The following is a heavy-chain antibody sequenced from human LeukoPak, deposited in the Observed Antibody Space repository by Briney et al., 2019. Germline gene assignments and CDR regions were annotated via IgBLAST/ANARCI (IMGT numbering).Heavy chain of an antibody. V-gene: IGHV4-30-4*08. J-gene: IGHJ4*02. Sequence: SETLSLTCTVSGGSISSGDYYWSWIRQPPEKGLEWIGYIYYGGSTYYNPSLKSRVTISVDTSKNQFSLKLSSVTAADTAVYYCARGLYGDYVNYFDYWGQGTLVTVSS. CDR2: IYYGGST. CDR3: ARGLYGDYVNYFDY. CDR1: GGSISSGDYY. D-gene: IGHD4-17*01.